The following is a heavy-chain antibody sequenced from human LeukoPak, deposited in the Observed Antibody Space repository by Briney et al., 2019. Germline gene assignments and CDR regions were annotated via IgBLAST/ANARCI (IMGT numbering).Heavy chain of an antibody. J-gene: IGHJ3*02. CDR2: INLDGNGR. CDR1: GFTFNKYW. D-gene: IGHD3-3*01. CDR3: ARDTDDFQGLDI. Sequence: GGSLRLSCAASGFTFNKYWMSWVRQAQGKGLEWVANINLDGNGRFYVDSVKGRFTISRDNNKKSVYLQMNSLRAEDTAVYYCARDTDDFQGLDIWGQGTRVTVSS. V-gene: IGHV3-7*01.